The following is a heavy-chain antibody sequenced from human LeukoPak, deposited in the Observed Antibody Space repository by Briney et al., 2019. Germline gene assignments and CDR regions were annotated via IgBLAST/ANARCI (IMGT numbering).Heavy chain of an antibody. CDR2: IYYSGST. Sequence: PSETLSLTCTVSGGSISSSSYYWGWIRQPPGKGLEWIGSIYYSGSTYYNPSLKSRVTISVDTSKNQFSLKLSSVTAADTAVYYCARTSGSYHYYYYGMDVWGQGTTVTVSS. D-gene: IGHD1-26*01. V-gene: IGHV4-39*01. CDR3: ARTSGSYHYYYYGMDV. J-gene: IGHJ6*02. CDR1: GGSISSSSYY.